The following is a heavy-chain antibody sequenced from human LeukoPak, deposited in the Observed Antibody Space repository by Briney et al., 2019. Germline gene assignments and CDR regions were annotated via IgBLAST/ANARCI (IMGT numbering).Heavy chain of an antibody. J-gene: IGHJ4*02. CDR1: GFTFRSYG. V-gene: IGHV3-30*03. D-gene: IGHD3-22*01. CDR3: ARNRGSSGWTYYFDY. Sequence: GRSLRLSCAASGFTFRSYGMHWVRQAPGKGLEWVAVISYDGYTKLYADSVKGRFTISRDTSENTLYLQMNSLRAEDTAVYYCARNRGSSGWTYYFDYWGQGTLVTVSS. CDR2: ISYDGYTK.